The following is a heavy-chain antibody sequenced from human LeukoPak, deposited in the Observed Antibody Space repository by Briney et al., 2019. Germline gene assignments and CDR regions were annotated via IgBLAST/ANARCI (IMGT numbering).Heavy chain of an antibody. CDR1: GFTFSSYI. V-gene: IGHV3-21*01. CDR3: ARDLLTTVTKALNY. D-gene: IGHD4-17*01. J-gene: IGHJ4*02. CDR2: ISSSSSYI. Sequence: GGSLRLSCAASGFTFSSYILSWVRQAPGKGLEWVSSISSSSSYIYYADSVKGRFTISRDNAKNSLYLQMNSLRAEDTAVYYCARDLLTTVTKALNYWGQGTLVTVSS.